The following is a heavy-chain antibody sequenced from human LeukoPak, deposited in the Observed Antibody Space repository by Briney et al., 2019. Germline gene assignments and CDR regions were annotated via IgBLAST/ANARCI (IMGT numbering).Heavy chain of an antibody. CDR2: IKQDGTEK. J-gene: IGHJ4*02. CDR3: ARALGGYDDY. V-gene: IGHV3-7*01. D-gene: IGHD5-12*01. CDR1: GFTFSTYW. Sequence: PGGSLRLSCAASGFTFSTYWMSWVRQAPGKGLEWVTVIKQDGTEKYYVDSVKGRFTISRDNAKNSLYLQMNSLRAEDTAVYYCARALGGYDDYWGQGTLVTVSS.